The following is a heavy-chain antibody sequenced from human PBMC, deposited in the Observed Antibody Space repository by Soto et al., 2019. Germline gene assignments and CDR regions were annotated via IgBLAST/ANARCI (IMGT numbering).Heavy chain of an antibody. CDR2: INHSGST. D-gene: IGHD3-10*01. CDR3: AREHRWVRGVTFYFDY. J-gene: IGHJ4*02. CDR1: GGSFSGYY. Sequence: QVQLQQWGAGLLKPSETLSLTCAVYGGSFSGYYWSWIRQPPGKGLEWIGEINHSGSTNYNPSLKSRVTISVDTSKNQFCLKLSSVTAADTAVYYCAREHRWVRGVTFYFDYWGQGTLVTVTS. V-gene: IGHV4-34*01.